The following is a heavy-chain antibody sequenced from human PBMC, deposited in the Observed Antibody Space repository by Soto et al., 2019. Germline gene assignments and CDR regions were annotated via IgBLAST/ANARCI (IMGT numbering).Heavy chain of an antibody. J-gene: IGHJ4*02. CDR2: IDPSDSYA. CDR1: GYSFTTYW. Sequence: GESLKISCKGSGYSFTTYWITWVRQVPGKGLEWMGRIDPSDSYANYSPSFQGHVTISVDTSKNQFSLKLSSVTAADTAVYYCAGGWHYYFDYWGQGTLVTVSS. CDR3: AGGWHYYFDY. V-gene: IGHV5-10-1*01. D-gene: IGHD6-19*01.